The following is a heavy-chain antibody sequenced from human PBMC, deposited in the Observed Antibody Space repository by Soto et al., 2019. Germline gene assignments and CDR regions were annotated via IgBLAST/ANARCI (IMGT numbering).Heavy chain of an antibody. CDR2: TYYRSKWYS. J-gene: IGHJ2*01. D-gene: IGHD2-21*02. CDR3: AREDGTAQQRLFDV. CDR1: GDSVSSNSAP. Sequence: QVQLQQSGPGVVKPSQTLSLTCAISGDSVSSNSAPWNWIRQSPSRGLEWLGRTYYRSKWYSDYAACVKRRITIKADTSNYQFSLHLNSVTPEDTAMYYCAREDGTAQQRLFDVWGRGTLVAVSS. V-gene: IGHV6-1*01.